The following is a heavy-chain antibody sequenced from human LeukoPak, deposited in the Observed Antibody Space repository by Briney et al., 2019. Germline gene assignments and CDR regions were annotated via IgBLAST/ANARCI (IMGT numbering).Heavy chain of an antibody. Sequence: ASVKVSCKASGYTFTGYYMHWVRQAPGQGLEWMGWINPNSGGTNYAQKFQGRVTMTRDTSISTAYMELSRLRSDDTAVYYCHYGSGSYYDAFDIWGQGTMVTVSS. J-gene: IGHJ3*02. CDR2: INPNSGGT. CDR1: GYTFTGYY. V-gene: IGHV1-2*02. D-gene: IGHD3-10*01. CDR3: HYGSGSYYDAFDI.